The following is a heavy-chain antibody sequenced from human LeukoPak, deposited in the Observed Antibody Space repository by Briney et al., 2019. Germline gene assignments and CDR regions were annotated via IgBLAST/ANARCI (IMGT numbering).Heavy chain of an antibody. V-gene: IGHV4-4*07. J-gene: IGHJ4*02. CDR3: ARMRYGSGSYTYFDY. CDR1: GGSISSYY. Sequence: SETLSLTCTVSGGSISSYYWSWIRQPAGKGLEWIGRVYTSGSTNYNPSLKSRVTMSVDTSKNQFSLKLSAVTAADTAVYYCARMRYGSGSYTYFDYWGQGTLVTVSS. D-gene: IGHD3-10*01. CDR2: VYTSGST.